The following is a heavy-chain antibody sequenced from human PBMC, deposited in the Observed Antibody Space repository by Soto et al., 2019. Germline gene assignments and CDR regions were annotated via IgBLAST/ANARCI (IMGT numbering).Heavy chain of an antibody. CDR1: GGTFSSYA. Sequence: GASVKVSCKASGGTFSSYAISWVRQAPGQGLEWMGGIIPIFGTANYAQKFQGRVTITADDSTTTVYMELSGLRSEDTAMYYCARDDATYCGGDCYRYFYYCMDVWGQGTTVTVSS. J-gene: IGHJ6*02. CDR2: IIPIFGTA. V-gene: IGHV1-69*13. CDR3: ARDDATYCGGDCYRYFYYCMDV. D-gene: IGHD2-21*02.